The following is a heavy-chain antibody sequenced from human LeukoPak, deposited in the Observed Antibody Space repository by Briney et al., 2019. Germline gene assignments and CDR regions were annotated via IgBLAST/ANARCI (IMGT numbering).Heavy chain of an antibody. CDR1: GFTFGNYA. J-gene: IGHJ4*02. Sequence: QAGGSLRLSCAASGFTFGNYAIHWVRQVPGEGLEWVAIITHNGGTQYYADSVKGRFTISRDNSQSTVFLQMNSLRPEDTAVYYCARDAQSGAFSDFDYWGQGTLVTVSS. V-gene: IGHV3-30-3*01. CDR3: ARDAQSGAFSDFDY. D-gene: IGHD1-26*01. CDR2: ITHNGGTQ.